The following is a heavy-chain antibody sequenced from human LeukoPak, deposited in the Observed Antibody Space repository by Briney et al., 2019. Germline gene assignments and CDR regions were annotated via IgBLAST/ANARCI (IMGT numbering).Heavy chain of an antibody. Sequence: GGSLRLSCAASGFNFFTYNMNWVRQAPGKGLEWVSSISSSGGYMYYADSVKGRFTISRDNVKNSLYLQMNSLTAEDTALYYCARDPRGISVGGAGFFDYWGQGALVTVSS. J-gene: IGHJ4*02. CDR2: ISSSGGYM. CDR3: ARDPRGISVGGAGFFDY. V-gene: IGHV3-21*01. CDR1: GFNFFTYN. D-gene: IGHD6-19*01.